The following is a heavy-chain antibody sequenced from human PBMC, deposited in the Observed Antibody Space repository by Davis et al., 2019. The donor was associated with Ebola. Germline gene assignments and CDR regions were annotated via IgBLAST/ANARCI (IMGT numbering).Heavy chain of an antibody. CDR1: GFTFSDYY. CDR2: ISSGFTYT. CDR3: ARAHCSNGVCYAGLDY. Sequence: GESLKISCATSGFTFSDYYMSWIRQAPGKGLEWVSDISSGFTYTIYADSVKGRFTISRDTAKNSLYLQMNSLRAEDTAVYYCARAHCSNGVCYAGLDYWGQGTLVTVSS. D-gene: IGHD2-8*01. V-gene: IGHV3-11*06. J-gene: IGHJ4*02.